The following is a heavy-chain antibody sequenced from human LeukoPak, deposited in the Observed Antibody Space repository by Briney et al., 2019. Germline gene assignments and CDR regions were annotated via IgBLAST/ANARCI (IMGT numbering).Heavy chain of an antibody. D-gene: IGHD5-12*01. Sequence: GASVKVSCKASGYTFTSYGISWVRQAPGQGLEWMGWISGYNGNTNYAQKLQGRVTMTTDTSTSTAYMELRSLKSDDTAVYYCAATPDLDIVPTLWGQGTLVTVSS. CDR2: ISGYNGNT. CDR1: GYTFTSYG. CDR3: AATPDLDIVPTL. J-gene: IGHJ4*02. V-gene: IGHV1-18*01.